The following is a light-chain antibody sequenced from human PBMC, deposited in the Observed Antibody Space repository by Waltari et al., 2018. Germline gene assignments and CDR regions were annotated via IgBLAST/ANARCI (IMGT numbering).Light chain of an antibody. CDR3: QHYVRLPVT. Sequence: EIVLTQSPGTLSLSPGERATLSCRASQSVSRTLAWYQQKPGQAPRFLIYGASTRATGXXERFSGGGSXTXXSLTISRLEPEXXXVYYCQHYVRLPVTFGQGTKVEIK. V-gene: IGKV3-20*01. J-gene: IGKJ1*01. CDR2: GAS. CDR1: QSVSRT.